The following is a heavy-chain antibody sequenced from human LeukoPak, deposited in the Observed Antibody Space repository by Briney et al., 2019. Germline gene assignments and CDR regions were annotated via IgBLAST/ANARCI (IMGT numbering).Heavy chain of an antibody. CDR3: ARGKVTYYYYYYMDV. CDR2: MNPNSGNT. J-gene: IGHJ6*03. V-gene: IGHV1-8*01. Sequence: ASVKDSCKASGYTFTSYDINWVRQATGQGLEWMGWMNPNSGNTGYAQKFQGRVTMTRNTSISTAYMELSSLRSEDTAVYYCARGKVTYYYYYYMDVWGKGTTVTISS. CDR1: GYTFTSYD. D-gene: IGHD2-21*02.